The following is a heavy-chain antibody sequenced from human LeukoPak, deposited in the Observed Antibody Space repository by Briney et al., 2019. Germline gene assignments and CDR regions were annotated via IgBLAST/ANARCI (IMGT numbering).Heavy chain of an antibody. D-gene: IGHD3/OR15-3a*01. V-gene: IGHV3-7*01. Sequence: GGSLRLSCTASGVTFSSCWMSWVRQAPGKGLQWVAHIREDGSETFYVDSTKGRFTISRDAAKSSLYLQMNSLRVEDTAIYYCMAWCPIAWNHWGQGTLVTVSS. J-gene: IGHJ4*02. CDR3: MAWCPIAWNH. CDR1: GVTFSSCW. CDR2: IREDGSET.